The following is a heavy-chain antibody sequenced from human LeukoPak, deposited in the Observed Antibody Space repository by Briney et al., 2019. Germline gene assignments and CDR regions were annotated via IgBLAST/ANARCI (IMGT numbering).Heavy chain of an antibody. Sequence: GGSLRLSCAASGFTFNTYAMNWVRQAPGKGLEWVSAISGSDGSTYYADSVRGRFTISRDNSKNTLYLQMNSLRAEDTAVYYCAKDRGDVDLQYFDSWGLGTLVTVSS. J-gene: IGHJ4*02. D-gene: IGHD3-10*01. CDR1: GFTFNTYA. CDR3: AKDRGDVDLQYFDS. V-gene: IGHV3-23*01. CDR2: ISGSDGST.